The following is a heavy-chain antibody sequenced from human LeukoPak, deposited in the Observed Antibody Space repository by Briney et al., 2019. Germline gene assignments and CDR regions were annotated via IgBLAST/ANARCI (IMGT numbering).Heavy chain of an antibody. Sequence: ASVKVSCKASGYTFTGYYMHWVRQVPGQGLEWMGWINPNSGGTNYAQKFQGRVTITRDTSISTAYMELSRLRSDDTAVYYCARDQDYYGSGSPFDYWGQGTLVTVSS. V-gene: IGHV1-2*02. CDR3: ARDQDYYGSGSPFDY. J-gene: IGHJ4*02. CDR1: GYTFTGYY. CDR2: INPNSGGT. D-gene: IGHD3-10*01.